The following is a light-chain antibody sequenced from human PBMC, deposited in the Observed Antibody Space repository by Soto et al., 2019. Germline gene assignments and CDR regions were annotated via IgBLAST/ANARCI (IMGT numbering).Light chain of an antibody. V-gene: IGKV1-39*01. CDR2: ASS. Sequence: DIQMTQSPSSLSASVGDRVTITCRASQTISTYLNWYQQRPGKAPNLLIYASSSLQSGVPPRFSGGRSGTDVTLPISSLQPEDFATYYCQQTYSIPIPFGQGTRLEIK. CDR3: QQTYSIPIP. J-gene: IGKJ5*01. CDR1: QTISTY.